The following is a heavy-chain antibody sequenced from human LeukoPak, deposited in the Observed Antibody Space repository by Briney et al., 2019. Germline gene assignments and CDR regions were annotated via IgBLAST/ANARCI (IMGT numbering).Heavy chain of an antibody. CDR3: AKDQRRAAAGTGVSWFDP. V-gene: IGHV3-23*01. CDR2: ISGSGGST. CDR1: GFTFSSYA. J-gene: IGHJ5*02. D-gene: IGHD6-13*01. Sequence: GGSLRLSCAASGFTFSSYAMSWVRQAPGKGLEWVSAISGSGGSTYYADSVKGRFTISRDNSKNTLYLQMNSLRAEDTAVYYCAKDQRRAAAGTGVSWFDPWGQGTLVTVSS.